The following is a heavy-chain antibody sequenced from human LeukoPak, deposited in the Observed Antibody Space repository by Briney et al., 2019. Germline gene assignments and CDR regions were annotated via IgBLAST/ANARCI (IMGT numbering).Heavy chain of an antibody. CDR1: TASLTGYS. J-gene: IGHJ4*02. CDR3: TRQSGTVTPIDY. CDR2: IHHSGST. Sequence: SETRSLTCAVSTASLTGYSWGWIRQAPGKGLDWIGEIHHSGSTTYNSSLKNRVTISLDKPKSQFSLILTSVTAADTAVYYCTRQSGTVTPIDYWGQGILVTVSS. V-gene: IGHV4-34*01. D-gene: IGHD4-17*01.